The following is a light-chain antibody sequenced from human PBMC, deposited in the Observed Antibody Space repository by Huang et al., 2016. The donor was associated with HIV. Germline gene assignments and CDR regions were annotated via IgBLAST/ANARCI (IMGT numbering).Light chain of an antibody. CDR3: QQSVTFPLT. CDR1: QDVNKW. CDR2: ASS. J-gene: IGKJ4*02. V-gene: IGKV1-12*01. Sequence: DIKMTQSPSSVSAPIGDRVSFTCRASQDVNKWLAWYQQKPGVAPKLLGYASSTLQSGAPLRFRGSGSGTHFTLTINNLQAEDFVTYFCQQSVTFPLTFGGGTKVELK.